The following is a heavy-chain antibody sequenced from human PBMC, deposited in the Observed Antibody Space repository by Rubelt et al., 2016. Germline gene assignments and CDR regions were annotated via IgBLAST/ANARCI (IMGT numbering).Heavy chain of an antibody. J-gene: IGHJ4*02. CDR2: IYSGGSS. CDR1: GFTVSSNY. D-gene: IGHD6-19*01. Sequence: EVQVVESGGGLVQPGGSLRLSCAASGFTVSSNYMSWVRQAPGKGLEWVSVIYSGGSSHYADSVKGRFTISRDNSKNTVYLQLNSLRAEDTAIYYCARVGYSSGWIRNWGQGTLVTVSS. CDR3: ARVGYSSGWIRN. V-gene: IGHV3-66*01.